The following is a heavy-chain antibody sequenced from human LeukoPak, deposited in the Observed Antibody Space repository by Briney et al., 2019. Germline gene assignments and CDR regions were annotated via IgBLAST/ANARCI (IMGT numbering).Heavy chain of an antibody. CDR1: GYTFTSYY. CDR2: INPSGGST. Sequence: ASVKVSCKASGYTFTSYYMHWARQAPGQGLEWMGIINPSGGSTSYAQKFQGRVTMTRDMSTSTVYMELSSLRSEDTAVYYCARDYGAVNWFDPWGQGTLVTVSS. D-gene: IGHD4-17*01. CDR3: ARDYGAVNWFDP. V-gene: IGHV1-46*01. J-gene: IGHJ5*02.